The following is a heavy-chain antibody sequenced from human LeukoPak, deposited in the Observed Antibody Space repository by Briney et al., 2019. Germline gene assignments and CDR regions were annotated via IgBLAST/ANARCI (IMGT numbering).Heavy chain of an antibody. V-gene: IGHV4-59*01. CDR3: ARGRVPGA. J-gene: IGHJ4*02. D-gene: IGHD6-19*01. CDR2: IYHSGST. Sequence: TSETLSLTCTVSGVSITSYFWSWTRQPPGRGLEWIGYIYHSGSTNSNPSLKSRVSISLDTSKNQFSLKLSSVTAADTAVYYCARGRVPGAWGQGTLVTVSS. CDR1: GVSITSYF.